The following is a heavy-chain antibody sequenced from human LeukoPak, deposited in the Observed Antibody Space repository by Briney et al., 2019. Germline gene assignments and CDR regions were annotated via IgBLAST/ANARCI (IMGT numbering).Heavy chain of an antibody. D-gene: IGHD4-17*01. Sequence: SGGSLRLSCAASGFTFSSYGMHWVRQAPGKGLEWVAVISYDGSNKYYADSVKGRFTISRDNSKNTLYLQMNSLRAEDTAVYYCAKDPRTGYYYYYMDVWGKGTTVTVSS. CDR2: ISYDGSNK. J-gene: IGHJ6*03. CDR3: AKDPRTGYYYYYMDV. V-gene: IGHV3-30*18. CDR1: GFTFSSYG.